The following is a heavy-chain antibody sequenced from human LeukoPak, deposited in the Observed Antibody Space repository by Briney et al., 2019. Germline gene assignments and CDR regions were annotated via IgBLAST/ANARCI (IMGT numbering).Heavy chain of an antibody. J-gene: IGHJ6*03. CDR1: GFTFSSYA. D-gene: IGHD6-13*01. Sequence: PGGSLRLSCAASGFTFSSYAMSWVRQAPGKGLEWVSAISGSGGSTYYADSVKGRFTISRDNSKNTLYLQMNSLRAEDTAVYHCAKDKAAAGFYYYYYMDVWGKGTTVTVSS. V-gene: IGHV3-23*01. CDR3: AKDKAAAGFYYYYYMDV. CDR2: ISGSGGST.